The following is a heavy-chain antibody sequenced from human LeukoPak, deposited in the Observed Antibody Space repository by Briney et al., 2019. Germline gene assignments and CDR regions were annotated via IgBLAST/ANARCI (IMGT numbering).Heavy chain of an antibody. Sequence: RXLRLSXXASGFTXDDYAMHWVRQAPGKGLEWVSGIGWNSGGIVYADSVKGRFTISRDNAKNSLYLQMNSLGAEDTALYYCVKVTAAGFVDHWGQGTLVTVSS. J-gene: IGHJ4*02. CDR3: VKVTAAGFVDH. CDR1: GFTXDDYA. V-gene: IGHV3-9*01. CDR2: IGWNSGGI. D-gene: IGHD6-13*01.